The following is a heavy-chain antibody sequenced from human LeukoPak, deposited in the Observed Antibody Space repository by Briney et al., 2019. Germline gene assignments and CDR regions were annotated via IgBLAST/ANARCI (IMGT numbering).Heavy chain of an antibody. J-gene: IGHJ6*02. CDR2: IYTSGST. D-gene: IGHD3-10*01. CDR3: AVLDYYGSGSYLSDGYYYYGMDV. CDR1: GGSISSGSYD. V-gene: IGHV4-61*02. Sequence: RPSETLSLTRTVSGGSISSGSYDWSWIRQPGGKGLEWIGRIYTSGSTNYNPSRKSRVTISVDTSKNQFSLKLSSVTAADTAVYYCAVLDYYGSGSYLSDGYYYYGMDVWGQGTTVTVSS.